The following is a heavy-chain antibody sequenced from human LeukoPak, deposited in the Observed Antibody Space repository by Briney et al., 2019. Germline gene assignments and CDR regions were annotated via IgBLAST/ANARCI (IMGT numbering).Heavy chain of an antibody. J-gene: IGHJ3*02. CDR1: GFTFSSYT. CDR3: GKRQHGSGTYYGAFDI. Sequence: QPGGSLKLSCAASGFTFSSYTMSWVRQAPGKGLEWVSSISGSDGTTYYADSLKGRFTISRDNSKNTLSLQIYILTAGDTAVYYCGKRQHGSGTYYGAFDIWGQGTMFTVSS. V-gene: IGHV3-23*01. D-gene: IGHD3-10*01. CDR2: ISGSDGTT.